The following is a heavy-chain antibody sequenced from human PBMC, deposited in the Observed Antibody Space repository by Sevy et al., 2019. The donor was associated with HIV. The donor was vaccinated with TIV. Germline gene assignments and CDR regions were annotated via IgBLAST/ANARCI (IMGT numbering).Heavy chain of an antibody. Sequence: GGSLRLSCAASGFTFTSYGIHWVRQAPGKGLECVAKISFDEKYKYYADSVKGRFTISRDISKNTVFLEMNSLRPDDTGVYYCAKVLGFGSGYDYAFDFWGQGTMVTVSS. D-gene: IGHD5-12*01. V-gene: IGHV3-30*02. CDR1: GFTFTSYG. CDR3: AKVLGFGSGYDYAFDF. CDR2: ISFDEKYK. J-gene: IGHJ3*01.